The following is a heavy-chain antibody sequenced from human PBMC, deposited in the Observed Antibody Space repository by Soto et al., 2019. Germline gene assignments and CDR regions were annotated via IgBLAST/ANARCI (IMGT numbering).Heavy chain of an antibody. V-gene: IGHV1-3*01. CDR2: INAANGDR. CDR3: VRRHVSATGIDLFDP. D-gene: IGHD6-13*01. Sequence: ASVKVSCKASGYTLTSYGIHWVRLAPGQRLGWMGWINAANGDRKYSPKFQGRVTITRDTSASTAYMELSSLRSEDTAVYYCVRRHVSATGIDLFDPWGQGTLVSSPQ. J-gene: IGHJ5*02. CDR1: GYTLTSYG.